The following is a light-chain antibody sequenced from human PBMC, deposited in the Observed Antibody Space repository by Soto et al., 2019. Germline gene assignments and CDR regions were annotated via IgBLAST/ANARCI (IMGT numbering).Light chain of an antibody. V-gene: IGLV2-8*01. CDR3: SSYAGSNNHVV. J-gene: IGLJ2*01. CDR2: EVS. Sequence: QSVLTQPPSASGSPGQSVTISCTGTSSDVGGYNYVSWYQQHPGKAPKLMIYEVSKRPSGVPDRFSGSKSGNTASLTVSGIKAEDEADYYCSSYAGSNNHVVFGGGTKVTVL. CDR1: SSDVGGYNY.